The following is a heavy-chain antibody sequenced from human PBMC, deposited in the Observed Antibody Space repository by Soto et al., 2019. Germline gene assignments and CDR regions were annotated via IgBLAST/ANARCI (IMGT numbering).Heavy chain of an antibody. CDR1: GYPFITYF. CDR3: AKDPNFYDCLTGSQSYHGVDV. D-gene: IGHD3-9*01. J-gene: IGHJ6*01. Sequence: QVQLVQSGAAVKEPGAPVKIACKTSGYPFITYFFHWVRQAPGQGLEWMGTINPGNSITKYAPRFQGRVALTSDTSNNVVSMEFTSLRYEDTATYFCAKDPNFYDCLTGSQSYHGVDV. V-gene: IGHV1-46*01. CDR2: INPGNSIT.